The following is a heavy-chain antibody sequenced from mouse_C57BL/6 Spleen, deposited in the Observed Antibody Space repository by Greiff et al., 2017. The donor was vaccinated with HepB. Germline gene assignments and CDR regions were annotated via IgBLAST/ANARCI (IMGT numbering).Heavy chain of an antibody. CDR1: GFTFSDYG. D-gene: IGHD2-5*01. J-gene: IGHJ4*01. Sequence: EVQLVESGGCLVKPGGSLKLSCAASGFTFSDYGMHWVRQAPEKGLEWVAYISSGSSTIYYADTVKGRFTISRDNAKNTLFLQMTSLSSEVTAMYYCAMDYSNALYAMDNWGQGASVTVSS. CDR2: ISSGSSTI. CDR3: AMDYSNALYAMDN. V-gene: IGHV5-17*01.